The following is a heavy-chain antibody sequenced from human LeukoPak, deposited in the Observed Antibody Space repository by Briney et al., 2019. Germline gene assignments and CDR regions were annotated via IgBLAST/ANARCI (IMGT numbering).Heavy chain of an antibody. CDR3: ASVAAAGYYYYGMDV. CDR1: GYTFTSYG. CDR2: ISAYNGNT. J-gene: IGHJ6*02. Sequence: ASVTVSCKASGYTFTSYGISWVRQAPGQGLEWMGWISAYNGNTNYAQKLQGRVTMTTDTSTSTAYMELRSLRSDDTAVYYCASVAAAGYYYYGMDVWGQGTTVTVSS. D-gene: IGHD6-13*01. V-gene: IGHV1-18*01.